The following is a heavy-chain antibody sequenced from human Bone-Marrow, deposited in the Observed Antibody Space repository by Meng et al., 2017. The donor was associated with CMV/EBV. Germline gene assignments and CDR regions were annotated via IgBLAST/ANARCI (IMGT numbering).Heavy chain of an antibody. V-gene: IGHV1-2*02. CDR1: GHTFTGYY. CDR2: ITPNIGGT. J-gene: IGHJ4*02. Sequence: ASVKVSCKASGHTFTGYYMHWARQAPGQGLEWMGWITPNIGGTNYTQKFQGRVTMTRDTSISTAYMELSRLRSDDTAVYYCARVGDYYDSSGYWDWGQGTLVTVSS. CDR3: ARVGDYYDSSGYWD. D-gene: IGHD3-22*01.